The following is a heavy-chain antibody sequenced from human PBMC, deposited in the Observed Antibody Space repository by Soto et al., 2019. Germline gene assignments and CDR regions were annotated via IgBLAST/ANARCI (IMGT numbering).Heavy chain of an antibody. CDR2: ISSSTNNI. J-gene: IGHJ4*02. CDR1: VFTFSDSY. CDR3: ARVASASHFAY. V-gene: IGHV3-11*04. Sequence: GGCLRLSCAAAVFTFSDSYGGGIRQGPGKGLEWVSYISSSTNNISYADAVKGRFTISRDNAKNSLYLQMNSLRAEDTAVYYCARVASASHFAYCGQGSLLTVS.